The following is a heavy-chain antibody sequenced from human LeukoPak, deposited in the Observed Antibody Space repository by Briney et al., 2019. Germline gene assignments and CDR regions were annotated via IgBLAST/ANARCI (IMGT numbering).Heavy chain of an antibody. Sequence: GGSLRLSCAASGFTFSSYAMSWVRQAPGKGLEWVSAISGSGGSTYYADSVKGRFTISRDNAKNSLYLQMNSLRAEDTAVYYCARVPYDSSGYEEYYYYGMDVWGQGTTVTVSS. CDR2: ISGSGGST. CDR3: ARVPYDSSGYEEYYYYGMDV. V-gene: IGHV3-23*01. D-gene: IGHD3-22*01. J-gene: IGHJ6*02. CDR1: GFTFSSYA.